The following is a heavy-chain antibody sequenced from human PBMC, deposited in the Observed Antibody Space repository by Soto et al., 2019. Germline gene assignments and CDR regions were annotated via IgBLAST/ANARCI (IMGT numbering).Heavy chain of an antibody. J-gene: IGHJ6*02. Sequence: DSVMVSCTASGYTFSNYGISWVRQAPGQGLEWMGWISAYNGNTDYAQKFQGRVTMTTDTSTSTVYMELRSLRSDDTAVYFCARAASISSSYAVDGLRQGTTV. CDR1: GYTFSNYG. D-gene: IGHD2-21*01. CDR3: ARAASISSSYAVDG. CDR2: ISAYNGNT. V-gene: IGHV1-18*01.